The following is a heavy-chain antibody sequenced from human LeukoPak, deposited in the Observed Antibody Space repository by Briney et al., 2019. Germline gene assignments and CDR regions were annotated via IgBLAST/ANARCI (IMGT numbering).Heavy chain of an antibody. CDR3: AREGVRDGYKPIKFDY. V-gene: IGHV1-18*01. D-gene: IGHD5-24*01. CDR1: GYTFTSDG. CDR2: ISAYNGNT. Sequence: ASVKVSCKASGYTFTSDGISWVRQAPGQGLEWMGWISAYNGNTNYAQKLQGRVTMTTDTSTSTAYMELRSLRSDDTAVYYCAREGVRDGYKPIKFDYWGQGTLVTVSS. J-gene: IGHJ4*02.